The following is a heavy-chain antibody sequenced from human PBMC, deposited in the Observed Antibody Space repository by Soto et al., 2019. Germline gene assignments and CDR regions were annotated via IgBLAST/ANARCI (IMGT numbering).Heavy chain of an antibody. CDR3: ARSNSISGSRGGDYEVLWYYYYGMDV. V-gene: IGHV1-69*13. CDR2: IIPIFGTA. Sequence: SVKVSCKASGGTFSSCAISWVRQAPGQGLEWMGGIIPIFGTANYAQKFQGRVTITADESTSTAYMELSSLRSEDTAVYYCARSNSISGSRGGDYEVLWYYYYGMDVWGQGTTVTVS. D-gene: IGHD4-17*01. CDR1: GGTFSSCA. J-gene: IGHJ6*02.